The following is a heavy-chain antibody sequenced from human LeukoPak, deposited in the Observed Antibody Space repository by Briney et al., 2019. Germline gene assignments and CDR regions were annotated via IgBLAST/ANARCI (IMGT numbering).Heavy chain of an antibody. CDR2: ISGSGGAT. J-gene: IGHJ4*02. Sequence: PGGSLRLSCAASGFTFSSYAMNCVRQAPGKGLEWVSAISGSGGATYYADSVKGRFTMSRDNSKNTLYLQMNSLRAEDTAVYYCAKGAYYHGSGRYFDYWGQGTLVTVSS. D-gene: IGHD3-10*01. CDR1: GFTFSSYA. V-gene: IGHV3-23*01. CDR3: AKGAYYHGSGRYFDY.